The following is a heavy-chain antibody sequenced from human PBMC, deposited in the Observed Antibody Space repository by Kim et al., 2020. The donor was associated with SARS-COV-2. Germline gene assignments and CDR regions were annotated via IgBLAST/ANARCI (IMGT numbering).Heavy chain of an antibody. J-gene: IGHJ6*02. CDR3: AKVLNWNDGRGMDA. V-gene: IGHV3-23*01. D-gene: IGHD1-1*01. CDR1: GFTFSNYA. CDR2: MSGGGGIT. Sequence: GGSLRLSCVASGFTFSNYAMSWVRQAPGKGLEWVSTMSGGGGITYYAASVKGRFTISRDYSKNTLYLQMNTLGADDTAIYYCAKVLNWNDGRGMDAWGQG.